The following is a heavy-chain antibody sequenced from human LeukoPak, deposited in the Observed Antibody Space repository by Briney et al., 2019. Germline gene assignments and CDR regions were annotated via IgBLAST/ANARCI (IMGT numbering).Heavy chain of an antibody. V-gene: IGHV1-69*05. Sequence: ASVKVSCKASEGTFSSDPITWVRQAPGQGLEWMGGTIPFLGATTYAQRFQGRISITTDESTTTAYMELSSLRSEDTAVYYCARDKNLGDCGSGSCYGVWPFDIWGQGTMVTVSS. J-gene: IGHJ3*02. D-gene: IGHD2-15*01. CDR2: TIPFLGAT. CDR3: ARDKNLGDCGSGSCYGVWPFDI. CDR1: EGTFSSDP.